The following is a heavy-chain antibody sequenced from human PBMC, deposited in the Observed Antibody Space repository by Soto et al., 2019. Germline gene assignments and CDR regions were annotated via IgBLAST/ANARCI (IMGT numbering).Heavy chain of an antibody. V-gene: IGHV1-8*01. CDR3: ARMYYYDSSGYYHDDAFDI. Sequence: QVQLVQSGAEVKKPGASVKVSCKASGYTFTSYDINWVRQATGQGLEWMGWMNPNSGNTGYAQKFQGRVTMTRNTSISTAYMELSSLRSEDTAVYYCARMYYYDSSGYYHDDAFDIWGQGTMVTVSS. D-gene: IGHD3-22*01. CDR1: GYTFTSYD. J-gene: IGHJ3*02. CDR2: MNPNSGNT.